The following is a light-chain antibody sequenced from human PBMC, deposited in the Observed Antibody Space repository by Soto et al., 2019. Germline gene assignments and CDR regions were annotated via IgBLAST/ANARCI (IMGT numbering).Light chain of an antibody. CDR2: GAS. CDR1: QSVSSY. V-gene: IGKV3-11*01. J-gene: IGKJ1*01. Sequence: EIVLTQSPATLSLSPGERATLYCRASQSVSSYLAWYQQKPGQAPRLLIYGASTRATGIPARFSGSGSGTDFTLTISGLEPEDFAVYYCQHFGNSLWTFGQGTKGDIK. CDR3: QHFGNSLWT.